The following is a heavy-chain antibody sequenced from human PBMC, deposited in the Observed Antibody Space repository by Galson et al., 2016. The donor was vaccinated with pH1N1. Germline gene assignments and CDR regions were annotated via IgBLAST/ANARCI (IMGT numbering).Heavy chain of an antibody. CDR3: AREAQKFYYGSGALDP. V-gene: IGHV4-30-2*01. Sequence: PVKGLEWIGYIYHSGRAYYNPSLKSRVSISVDTSKNQFSLHLTSVAAADTAVYFCAREAQKFYYGSGALDPWGQGILVTVSS. J-gene: IGHJ5*02. CDR2: IYHSGRA. D-gene: IGHD3-10*01.